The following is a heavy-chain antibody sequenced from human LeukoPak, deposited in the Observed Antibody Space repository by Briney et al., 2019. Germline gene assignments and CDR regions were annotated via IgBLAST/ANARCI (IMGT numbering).Heavy chain of an antibody. CDR3: ARGSLGREVSAFFKN. D-gene: IGHD5/OR15-5a*01. V-gene: IGHV4-39*07. J-gene: IGHJ4*02. Sequence: SETLSLTCTVSGGSISSSSYYWGWIRQPPGKGLEWIGSIYYSGSTYYNPSLKSRVTISVDTSKNQFSLKLSSVTAADTAVYYCARGSLGREVSAFFKNWGQGILVTVSS. CDR2: IYYSGST. CDR1: GGSISSSSYY.